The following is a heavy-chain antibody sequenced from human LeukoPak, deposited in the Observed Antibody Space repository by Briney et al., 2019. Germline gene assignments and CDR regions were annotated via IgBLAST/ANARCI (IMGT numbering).Heavy chain of an antibody. CDR1: GDLINRYD. CDR3: ARSPSVVTCPFDY. V-gene: IGHV4-4*07. Sequence: ANPLSLPCTVSGDLINRYDGSWIQQSAGKRLEWIGCIYTRGSSNYNRSLKSRVTMSVDTSKDECSLELSSVTAADMSGYYCARSPSVVTCPFDYWGKGTLVTVS. J-gene: IGHJ4*02. CDR2: IYTRGSS. D-gene: IGHD4-23*01.